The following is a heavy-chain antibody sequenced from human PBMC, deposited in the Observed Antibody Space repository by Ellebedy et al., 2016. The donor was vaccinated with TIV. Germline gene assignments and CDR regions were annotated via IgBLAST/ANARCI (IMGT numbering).Heavy chain of an antibody. CDR1: GGSISSGGYY. V-gene: IGHV4-31*03. Sequence: SETLSLXXTVSGGSISSGGYYWSWIRQHPGKGLEWIGYIYYSGITYYNPSLKSRVTISVDTSKNQFSLKLSSVTAADTAVYYCARENGVGATSFDYWGQGTLVTVSS. CDR3: ARENGVGATSFDY. J-gene: IGHJ4*02. CDR2: IYYSGIT. D-gene: IGHD1-26*01.